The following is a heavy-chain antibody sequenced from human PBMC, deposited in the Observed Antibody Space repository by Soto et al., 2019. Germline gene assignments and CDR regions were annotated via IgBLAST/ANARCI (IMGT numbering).Heavy chain of an antibody. D-gene: IGHD3-10*01. CDR1: GFTFSDYY. J-gene: IGHJ4*02. CDR2: ISSSGSTI. CDR3: ARDPDFHLLWFGGGYFDY. V-gene: IGHV3-11*01. Sequence: PGGSLRLSCAASGFTFSDYYMSWIRQAPGKGLEWVSYISSSGSTIYYADSVKGRFTISRDNAKNSLYLQMNSLRAEDTAVYYCARDPDFHLLWFGGGYFDYWGQGTLVTVSS.